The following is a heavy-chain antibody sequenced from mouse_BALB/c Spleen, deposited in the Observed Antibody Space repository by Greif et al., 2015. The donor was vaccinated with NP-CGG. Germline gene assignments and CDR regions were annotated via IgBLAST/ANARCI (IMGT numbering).Heavy chain of an antibody. CDR1: GFTFSSYA. D-gene: IGHD2-10*01. J-gene: IGHJ2*01. CDR3: ARGTYYGNYPFDY. Sequence: EVMLVESGGGLVKPGGSLKLSCAASGFTFSSYAMSWVRQTPEKRLGWVASISSGGSTYYPDSVKGRFTISRDNARNILYLQMSSLRSEDTAMYYCARGTYYGNYPFDYWGQGTTLTVSS. V-gene: IGHV5-6-5*01. CDR2: ISSGGST.